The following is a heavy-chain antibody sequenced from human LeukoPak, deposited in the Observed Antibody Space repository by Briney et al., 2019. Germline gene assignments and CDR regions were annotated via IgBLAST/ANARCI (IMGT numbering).Heavy chain of an antibody. V-gene: IGHV3-48*01. CDR3: ARHPRGYSYTHKYYFDY. CDR1: GFTFSSYS. J-gene: IGHJ4*02. CDR2: ISSSSSTI. Sequence: PGGSPRLSCAASGFTFSSYSMNWVRQAPGKGLEWVSYISSSSSTIHYADSVKGRFTISRDNAKNSLHLQMNSLRAEDTAVYYCARHPRGYSYTHKYYFDYWGQGTLVTVSS. D-gene: IGHD5-18*01.